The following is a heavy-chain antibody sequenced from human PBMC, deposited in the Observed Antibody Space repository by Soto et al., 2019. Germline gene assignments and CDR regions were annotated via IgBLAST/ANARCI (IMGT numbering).Heavy chain of an antibody. V-gene: IGHV3-23*01. CDR1: GFTFSSYA. CDR3: AKATSGGVYYYHGMDV. Sequence: EVQLLESGGGLVQPGGSLRLSCAASGFTFSSYAMSWVRQAPGKGLEWVSAISGSGGSTYYADSVKGRFTISRDNSKNTLYLQMNSLRAEDTAVYYCAKATSGGVYYYHGMDVWGQGTTVTVSS. J-gene: IGHJ6*02. CDR2: ISGSGGST. D-gene: IGHD3-16*01.